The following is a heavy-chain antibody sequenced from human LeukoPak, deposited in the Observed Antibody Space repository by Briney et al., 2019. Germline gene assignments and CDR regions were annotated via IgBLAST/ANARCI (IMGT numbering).Heavy chain of an antibody. CDR3: ANLDSVGY. J-gene: IGHJ4*02. V-gene: IGHV3-43*01. CDR1: GFTFDDYT. Sequence: GRSLRLSCAASGFTFDDYTMHWVRQAPGKGLEWVSLISWDGGSTYYADSVKGRFTISRDNSKNSLYLQMNSLRTEDSALYYCANLDSVGYWGQGTLVTVSS. CDR2: ISWDGGST. D-gene: IGHD3/OR15-3a*01.